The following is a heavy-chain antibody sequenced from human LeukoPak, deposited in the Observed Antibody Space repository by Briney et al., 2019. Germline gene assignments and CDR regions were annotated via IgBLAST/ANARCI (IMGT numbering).Heavy chain of an antibody. V-gene: IGHV3-66*01. CDR2: IYSGGST. CDR3: AKSNTIFGVLWD. J-gene: IGHJ4*02. CDR1: GFPSSSYP. D-gene: IGHD3-3*01. Sequence: GGSLRLSCAGSGFPSSSYPISWVRQPPGKGLEWVSVIYSGGSTYYADSVKGRFTISRDNSKNTLYLQMNSLRAEDTAVYYCAKSNTIFGVLWDWGQGTLVTVSS.